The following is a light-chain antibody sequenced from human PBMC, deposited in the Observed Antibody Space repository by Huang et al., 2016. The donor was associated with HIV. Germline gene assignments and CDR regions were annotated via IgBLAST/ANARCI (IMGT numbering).Light chain of an antibody. CDR3: QQRSNWRT. Sequence: EIVLTQSPATLSLSPGERATLSCRASESVATYLAWYHQKPGQAPRLLISDASHRATGLPARFSGSGSGTDFTLTISSLEPDDFAFYYCQQRSNWRTFGQGTKVEI. CDR1: ESVATY. CDR2: DAS. J-gene: IGKJ1*01. V-gene: IGKV3-11*01.